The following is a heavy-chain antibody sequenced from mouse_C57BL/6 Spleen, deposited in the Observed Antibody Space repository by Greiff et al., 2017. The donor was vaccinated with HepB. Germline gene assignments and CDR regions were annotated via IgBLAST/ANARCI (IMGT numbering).Heavy chain of an antibody. CDR2: IYPGDGDT. CDR3: ARRGDDYEGDY. V-gene: IGHV1-80*01. J-gene: IGHJ4*01. CDR1: GYAFSSYW. Sequence: QVQLKESGAELVKPGASVKISCKASGYAFSSYWMNWVKQRPGKGLEWIGQIYPGDGDTNYNGKFKGKATLTADKSSSTAYMQLSSLTSEDSAVYCCARRGDDYEGDYWGQGTSVTVSS. D-gene: IGHD2-4*01.